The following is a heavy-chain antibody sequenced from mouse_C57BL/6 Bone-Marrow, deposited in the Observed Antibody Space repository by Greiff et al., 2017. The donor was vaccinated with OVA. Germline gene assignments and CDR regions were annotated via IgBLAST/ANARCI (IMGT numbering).Heavy chain of an antibody. CDR3: ARGVDLDY. CDR1: GYSITSGYY. V-gene: IGHV3-6*01. CDR2: ISYDGSN. Sequence: ESGPGLVKPSQSLSLTCSVTGYSITSGYYWNWIRQFPGNKLEWMGYISYDGSNNYNPSLKNRISITRDTSKNQFFLKLNSVTTEDTATYYCARGVDLDYWGQGTTLTVSS. J-gene: IGHJ2*01.